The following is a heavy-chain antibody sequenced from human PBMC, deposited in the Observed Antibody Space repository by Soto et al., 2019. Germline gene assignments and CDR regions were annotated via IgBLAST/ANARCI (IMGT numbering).Heavy chain of an antibody. V-gene: IGHV3-15*01. D-gene: IGHD2-15*01. J-gene: IGHJ3*02. CDR2: IKSKTDGGTT. CDR3: TTEYCSGGSCYSRAFDI. CDR1: GFTLSNAW. Sequence: GGSLRLSCAASGFTLSNAWMSWVRQAPGKGLEWVGRIKSKTDGGTTDYAAPVKGRFTISRDDSKNTLYLQMNSLKTEDTAVYYCTTEYCSGGSCYSRAFDIWGQGTMVTVSS.